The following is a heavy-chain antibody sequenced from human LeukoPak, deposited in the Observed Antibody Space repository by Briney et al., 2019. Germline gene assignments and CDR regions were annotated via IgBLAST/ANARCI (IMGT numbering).Heavy chain of an antibody. D-gene: IGHD3-3*01. J-gene: IGHJ4*02. CDR2: ISGSGGST. CDR3: AKEHGYDFWSGYQTSYFDY. V-gene: IGHV3-23*01. CDR1: GFTFSSYA. Sequence: GGSLRLSCAASGFTFSSYAMSWVRQAPGKGLEWVSAISGSGGSTYYADSVKGRFTISRDSSKNTLYLQMNSLRAEDTAVYYCAKEHGYDFWSGYQTSYFDYWGQGTLVTVSS.